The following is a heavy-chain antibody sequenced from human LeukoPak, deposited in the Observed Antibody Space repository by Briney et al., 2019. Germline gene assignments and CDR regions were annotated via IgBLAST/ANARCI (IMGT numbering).Heavy chain of an antibody. J-gene: IGHJ4*02. D-gene: IGHD3-16*02. V-gene: IGHV5-51*01. CDR3: ARSRRLGELSWPYYFDY. CDR1: GYSFTSYW. Sequence: GESLKISCKGSGYSFTSYWIGWVRQMPGKGLEWMGIIYPGDSDTRYSPSFQGQVTISADKSISTAYLQWSSLKASDTAMYYCARSRRLGELSWPYYFDYWGQGTLVTVSS. CDR2: IYPGDSDT.